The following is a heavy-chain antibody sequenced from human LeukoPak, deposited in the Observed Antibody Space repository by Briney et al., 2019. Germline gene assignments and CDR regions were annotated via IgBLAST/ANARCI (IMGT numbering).Heavy chain of an antibody. CDR3: AKDLLSGSYSYYYYGMDV. Sequence: GGSLRLSCTASGFTFSNFWMGWVRQAPGKGLEWVANIKQDETEKFYLGSVKGRFTISRDNAKNSLYLQMNSLRVEDTAVYYCAKDLLSGSYSYYYYGMDVWGQGTTVTVSS. D-gene: IGHD3-10*01. J-gene: IGHJ6*02. CDR1: GFTFSNFW. CDR2: IKQDETEK. V-gene: IGHV3-7*04.